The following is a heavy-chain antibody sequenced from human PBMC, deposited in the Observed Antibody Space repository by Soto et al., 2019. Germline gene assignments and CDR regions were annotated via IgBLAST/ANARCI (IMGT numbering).Heavy chain of an antibody. CDR1: GYIFTKYS. CDR2: INSNGDDT. D-gene: IGHD3-22*01. CDR3: ARGYYDISARSYFDN. V-gene: IGHV1-46*01. Sequence: QVQLVQSGAEVKKPGASVKLPCKASGYIFTKYSMHWVRQAPGQGLEWMGMINSNGDDTSHAQKFQSIVTMTRDTSTRIVYMELSSLRSEDTAVYYCARGYYDISARSYFDNWGQGTLVTVSS. J-gene: IGHJ4*02.